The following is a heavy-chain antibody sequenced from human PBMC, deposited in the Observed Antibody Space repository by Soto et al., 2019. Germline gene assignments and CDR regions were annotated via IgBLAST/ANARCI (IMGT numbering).Heavy chain of an antibody. CDR1: GETISSSSYH. V-gene: IGHV4-39*01. J-gene: IGHJ4*02. CDR2: IYYSGRT. D-gene: IGHD2-21*02. CDR3: ARQRTTVVTQAYFDH. Sequence: PSETLSLTCIVSGETISSSSYHWGWIRQPPGKGLEWIGSIYYSGRTYYNPSFKSRVTISIDTSKNQFSLKLSSVTATDTAVYYCARQRTTVVTQAYFDHWGQGALVT.